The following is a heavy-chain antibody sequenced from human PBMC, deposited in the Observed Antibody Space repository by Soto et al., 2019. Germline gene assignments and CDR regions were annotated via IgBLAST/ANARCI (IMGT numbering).Heavy chain of an antibody. V-gene: IGHV5-51*01. CDR3: ARRSNCNSAAPDF. CDR1: GYIFTTYW. D-gene: IGHD6-13*01. CDR2: IYPDDSDV. J-gene: IGHJ4*02. Sequence: PGESLKISCKGSGYIFTTYWIAWVRQMPGKGLEWIGIIYPDDSDVRYSPSFQGHVTISADKSINTAYLQWTSLKASDSAMYYCARRSNCNSAAPDFWGQGTLATVSS.